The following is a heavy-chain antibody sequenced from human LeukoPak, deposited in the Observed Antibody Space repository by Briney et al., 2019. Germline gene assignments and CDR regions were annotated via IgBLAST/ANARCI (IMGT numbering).Heavy chain of an antibody. J-gene: IGHJ4*02. Sequence: GESLKISCEGSGFSFPSYWIGWVRQMPGKGLEWMGIIYPGDSDTRYSPSFQGQVTISADKSISTAYLQWSSLKASDTAMYYCARRTPYYYDSSGLDADFDYWGQGTLVTVSS. V-gene: IGHV5-51*01. CDR2: IYPGDSDT. CDR1: GFSFPSYW. CDR3: ARRTPYYYDSSGLDADFDY. D-gene: IGHD3-22*01.